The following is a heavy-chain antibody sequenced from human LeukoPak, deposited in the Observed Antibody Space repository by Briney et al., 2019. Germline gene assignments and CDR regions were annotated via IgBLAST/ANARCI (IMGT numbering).Heavy chain of an antibody. CDR1: GGSISSYY. D-gene: IGHD3-10*01. Sequence: PSETLSLTCTVSGGSISSYYWSWIRQPPGKGLEWIGYIYYSGSTNYKPSLKSRVTISVDTSRNQFSLKLRSVNAADTAMYYCARGGYYGSGNDFRFDPWGQGTLVTVSS. CDR3: ARGGYYGSGNDFRFDP. J-gene: IGHJ5*02. V-gene: IGHV4-59*01. CDR2: IYYSGST.